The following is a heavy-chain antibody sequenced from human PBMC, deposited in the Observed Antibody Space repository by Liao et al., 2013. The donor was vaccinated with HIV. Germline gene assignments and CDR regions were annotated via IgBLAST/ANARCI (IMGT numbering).Heavy chain of an antibody. CDR1: GGSISSYY. D-gene: IGHD2-15*01. Sequence: QVQLQESGPGLVKPSETLSLTCTVSGGSISSYYWSWIRQPAGKGLEWIGRIHTSGTINYNPSLKSRVTMSVDTSKNQFSLKLSSVTAADTAVYYCARSMLLRPNWFDPWGQGTLVTVSS. J-gene: IGHJ5*02. CDR2: IHTSGTI. CDR3: ARSMLLRPNWFDP. V-gene: IGHV4-4*07.